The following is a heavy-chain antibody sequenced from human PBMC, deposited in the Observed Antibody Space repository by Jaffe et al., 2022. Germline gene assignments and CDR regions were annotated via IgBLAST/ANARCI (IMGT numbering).Heavy chain of an antibody. Sequence: QVQLVESGGGVVQPGGSLRLSCAASGFTFSSYGMHWVRQAPGKGLEWVAFIRYDGSNKYYADSVKGRFTISRDNSKNTLYLQMNSLRAEDTAVYYCAKDIDKVGDHDAFDIWGQGTMVTVSS. CDR1: GFTFSSYG. V-gene: IGHV3-30*02. J-gene: IGHJ3*02. CDR2: IRYDGSNK. CDR3: AKDIDKVGDHDAFDI. D-gene: IGHD1-26*01.